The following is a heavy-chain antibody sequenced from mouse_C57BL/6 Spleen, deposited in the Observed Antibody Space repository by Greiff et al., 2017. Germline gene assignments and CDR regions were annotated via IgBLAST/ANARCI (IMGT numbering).Heavy chain of an antibody. J-gene: IGHJ4*01. CDR2: IWGVGST. CDR3: ARDNAEDDAMDY. V-gene: IGHV2-6*01. CDR1: GFSLTSYG. Sequence: QVQLQQSGPGLVAPSQSLSITCTVSGFSLTSYGVDWVRQSPGKGLEWLGVIWGVGSTNYNSALNTSLSTSKDNSKSQVFLKMNSMQTDDTAMYYCARDNAEDDAMDYWGQGTSVTVSS.